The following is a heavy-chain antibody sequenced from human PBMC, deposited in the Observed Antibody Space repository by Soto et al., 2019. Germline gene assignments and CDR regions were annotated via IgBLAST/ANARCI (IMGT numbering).Heavy chain of an antibody. CDR3: ASHNVGATTSDY. D-gene: IGHD1-26*01. Sequence: QVQLVQSGAEVKKPGSSVKVSCKASGGTFSSYPISWVRQAPGQGLEWMGRIIRILGIANYAQKFQGRVTITADKPTNTAHMELTSLRSEDTAVYYCASHNVGATTSDYWGQGTLVTVSS. J-gene: IGHJ4*02. V-gene: IGHV1-69*02. CDR1: GGTFSSYP. CDR2: IIRILGIA.